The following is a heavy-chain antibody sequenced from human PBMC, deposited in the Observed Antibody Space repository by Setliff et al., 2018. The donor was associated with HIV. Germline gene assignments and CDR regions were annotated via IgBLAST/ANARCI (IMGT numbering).Heavy chain of an antibody. CDR3: ARTLRAAAMVRYYYYYGMDV. CDR2: IYYTGTT. J-gene: IGHJ6*02. Sequence: SETLSLTCTVSGGSISSTYWSWIRQPPGKGLEWIGYIYYTGTTNYNPSFKSRVTISLDTSKTQFSLKLTSVTAADTAVYYCARTLRAAAMVRYYYYYGMDVWGHGTTVTVSS. D-gene: IGHD5-18*01. CDR1: GGSISSTY. V-gene: IGHV4-59*08.